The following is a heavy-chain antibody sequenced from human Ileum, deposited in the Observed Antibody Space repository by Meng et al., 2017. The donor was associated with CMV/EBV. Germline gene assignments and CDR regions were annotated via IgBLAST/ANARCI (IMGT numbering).Heavy chain of an antibody. CDR3: AREPYCSSTSCYRNWFDP. Sequence: TFSSYVISWVRQAPGQGLEWMGGIIPIFGTANYAQKFQGRVTITTDESTSTAYMELSSLRSEDTAVYYCAREPYCSSTSCYRNWFDPWGQGTLVTVSS. D-gene: IGHD2-2*02. J-gene: IGHJ5*02. CDR2: IIPIFGTA. V-gene: IGHV1-69*05. CDR1: TFSSYV.